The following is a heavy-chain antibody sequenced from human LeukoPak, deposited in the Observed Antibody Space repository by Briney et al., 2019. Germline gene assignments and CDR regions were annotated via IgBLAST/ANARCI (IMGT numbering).Heavy chain of an antibody. CDR3: ARPGESRVDP. D-gene: IGHD3-22*01. J-gene: IGHJ5*02. CDR2: VSSDGSDK. V-gene: IGHV3-30*04. Sequence: PGRSLRLSCAASGFTFSGYTMHWVRQAPGKGLEWVAVVSSDGSDKYYADSVKGRFTISRDNSKNTLSLQMNSLRDEDTAVYYCARPGESRVDPWGQGTLVTVSS. CDR1: GFTFSGYT.